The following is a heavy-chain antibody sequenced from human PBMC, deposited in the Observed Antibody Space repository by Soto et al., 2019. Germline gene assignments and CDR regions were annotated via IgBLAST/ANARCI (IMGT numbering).Heavy chain of an antibody. CDR2: ISGSGGST. Sequence: GGSLRLSCAASGFTFSSYAMSWVRQAPGKGLEWVSAISGSGGSTYYADSVKGRFTISRDNSKNTLYLQMNRLRAEDTAVYYCAKDRRKGGYYYDSSGQYYYYGMDVWGQGTTVTVSS. J-gene: IGHJ6*02. CDR3: AKDRRKGGYYYDSSGQYYYYGMDV. V-gene: IGHV3-23*01. CDR1: GFTFSSYA. D-gene: IGHD3-22*01.